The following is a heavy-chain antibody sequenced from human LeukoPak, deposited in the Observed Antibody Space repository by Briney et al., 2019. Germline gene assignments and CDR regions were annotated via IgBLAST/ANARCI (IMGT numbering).Heavy chain of an antibody. J-gene: IGHJ4*02. D-gene: IGHD7-27*01. CDR2: ISYSEST. V-gene: IGHV4-59*01. Sequence: PSETLSLTCTVSGGSISSDYWSWIRQAPGKGLEWIGHISYSESTNYNPSLESRVTISVDTSKNQFSLRLSSVTAADTAVYYCARDGEGDEGWDYWGQGTLVTVSS. CDR1: GGSISSDY. CDR3: ARDGEGDEGWDY.